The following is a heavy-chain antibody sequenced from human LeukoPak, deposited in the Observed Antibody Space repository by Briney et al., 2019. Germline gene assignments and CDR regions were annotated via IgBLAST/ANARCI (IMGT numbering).Heavy chain of an antibody. CDR2: ISAYNGNT. D-gene: IGHD6-13*01. V-gene: IGHV1-18*01. CDR1: GGTFSSYA. CDR3: AMSSSWYNYYYYYGMDV. J-gene: IGHJ6*02. Sequence: GSSVKVSCKASGGTFSSYAISWVRQAPGQGLEWMGWISAYNGNTNYAQKLQGRVTMTTDTSTSTAYMELRSLRSDDTAVYYCAMSSSWYNYYYYYGMDVWGQGTTVTVSS.